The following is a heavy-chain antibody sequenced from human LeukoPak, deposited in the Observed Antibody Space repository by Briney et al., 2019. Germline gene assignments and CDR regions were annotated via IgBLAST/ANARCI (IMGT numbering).Heavy chain of an antibody. CDR1: GFTFSSYG. V-gene: IGHV3-33*01. CDR3: ARVISGYEEFDY. D-gene: IGHD5-12*01. J-gene: IGHJ4*02. CDR2: IWYDGSNK. Sequence: GGSLRPSCAASGFTFSSYGMHWVRQAPGKGLEWVAVIWYDGSNKYYADSVKGRFTISRDNSKNTLYLQMNSLRAEDTAVYYYARVISGYEEFDYWGQGTLVTVSS.